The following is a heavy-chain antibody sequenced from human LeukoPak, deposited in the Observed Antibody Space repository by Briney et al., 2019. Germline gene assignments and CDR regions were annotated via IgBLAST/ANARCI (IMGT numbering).Heavy chain of an antibody. CDR2: IYYSGST. CDR1: GGSISSSSYY. V-gene: IGHV4-39*07. J-gene: IGHJ4*02. CDR3: ARTGHIVATIFDY. Sequence: SETLSLTCTVSGGSISSSSYYWGCIRQPPGKGLECIGSIYYSGSTNYNPSLKSRVTISVDTSKNQFSLKLSSVTAADTAVYYCARTGHIVATIFDYWGQGTLVTVSS. D-gene: IGHD5-12*01.